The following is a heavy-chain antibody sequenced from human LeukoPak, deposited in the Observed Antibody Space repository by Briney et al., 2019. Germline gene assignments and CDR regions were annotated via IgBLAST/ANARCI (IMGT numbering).Heavy chain of an antibody. CDR1: GGTISSYY. V-gene: IGHV4-59*01. Sequence: SETLSLTCTVSGGTISSYYWSWIRQSPGKGLEWIGYMYCSGSANYNPSLKSRVTISVDTSKNQFSLRLSSVAAADTAVYYCARDSGYRRFDYWGQGALVTVSS. CDR3: ARDSGYRRFDY. J-gene: IGHJ4*02. CDR2: MYCSGSA. D-gene: IGHD5-12*01.